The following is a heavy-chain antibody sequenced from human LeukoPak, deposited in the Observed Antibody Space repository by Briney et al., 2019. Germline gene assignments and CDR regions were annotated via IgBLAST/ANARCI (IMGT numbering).Heavy chain of an antibody. D-gene: IGHD2-2*01. CDR2: ISGSGGRT. J-gene: IGHJ6*02. CDR3: AKDALYCSSTSCHEADYYYGMDV. CDR1: GFTFSSYA. Sequence: GGSLRLSWAASGFTFSSYAMSWVRQAPGKGLEWVSAISGSGGRTYYADSVKGRFTISRDNSKNTLYLQMNSLRAEDTAVYYCAKDALYCSSTSCHEADYYYGMDVWGQGTTVTVSS. V-gene: IGHV3-23*01.